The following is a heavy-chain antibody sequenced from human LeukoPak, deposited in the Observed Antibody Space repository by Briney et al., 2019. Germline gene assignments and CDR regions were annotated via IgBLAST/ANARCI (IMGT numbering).Heavy chain of an antibody. J-gene: IGHJ4*02. CDR3: ARSRGPGDY. CDR1: GFTFNTYW. V-gene: IGHV3-7*01. CDR2: IKQDGSEK. Sequence: GGSLRLSCAASGFTFNTYWMSWVRQAPGKGLEWVANIKQDGSEKYYVDSVKGRFTISRDNAKNSLYLQMNSLRVEDTAVYYCARSRGPGDYWGQGTLVTVSS. D-gene: IGHD3-10*01.